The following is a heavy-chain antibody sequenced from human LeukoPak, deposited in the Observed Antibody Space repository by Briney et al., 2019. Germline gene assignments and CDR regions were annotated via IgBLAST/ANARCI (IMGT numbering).Heavy chain of an antibody. D-gene: IGHD6-19*01. CDR2: IYYSGST. J-gene: IGHJ4*02. CDR1: GGSISSSSYY. V-gene: IGHV4-39*01. Sequence: SETLSLTCTVSGGSISSSSYYWGWIRQPPGKGLEWIGSIYYSGSTYYNPSLKSRVTISVDTSKNQFSLQLSSVTAADTAVYYCARPISGWYYFDYWGQGTLVTVSS. CDR3: ARPISGWYYFDY.